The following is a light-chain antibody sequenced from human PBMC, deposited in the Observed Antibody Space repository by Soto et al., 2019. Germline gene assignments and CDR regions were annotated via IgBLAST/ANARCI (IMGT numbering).Light chain of an antibody. CDR3: SSYTSSSPYV. CDR1: SSDVGGYNY. J-gene: IGLJ1*01. Sequence: QSALTQPASVSGSPGQSITISCTGTSSDVGGYNYVSLYQQHPGKAPKLIIYEVSKRSSGVSNRFSGSKSGNTASLTISGLQAEDEADYYCSSYTSSSPYVFGTGTKLTVL. CDR2: EVS. V-gene: IGLV2-14*01.